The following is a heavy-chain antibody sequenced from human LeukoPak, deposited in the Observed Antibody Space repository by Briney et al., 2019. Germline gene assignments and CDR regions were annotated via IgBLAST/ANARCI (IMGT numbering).Heavy chain of an antibody. CDR3: ARIRSSSGWYGSDY. CDR2: ISSSSSTI. D-gene: IGHD6-19*01. V-gene: IGHV3-48*02. Sequence: PGGSLRLSCAASGFTFSIYSMNWVRQAPGKGLEWVSYISSSSSTIYYADSVKGRFTISRDNAKNSLYLQMNSLRDEDTAVYYCARIRSSSGWYGSDYWGQGTLVTVSS. CDR1: GFTFSIYS. J-gene: IGHJ4*02.